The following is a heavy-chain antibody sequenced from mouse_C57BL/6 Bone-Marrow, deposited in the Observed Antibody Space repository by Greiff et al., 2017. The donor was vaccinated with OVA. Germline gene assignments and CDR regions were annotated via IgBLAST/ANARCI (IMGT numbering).Heavy chain of an antibody. CDR3: ARSGGYYAFFDY. CDR1: GFTFSDYY. J-gene: IGHJ2*01. V-gene: IGHV5-16*01. D-gene: IGHD2-3*01. Sequence: EVHLVESEGGLVQPGSSMKLSCTASGFTFSDYYMAWVRQVPEKGLEWVAIINYDGSSTYYLDSLKSRFIISRDNAKNILYLQMSSLKSEDTATYYCARSGGYYAFFDYWGQGTTLTVSS. CDR2: INYDGSST.